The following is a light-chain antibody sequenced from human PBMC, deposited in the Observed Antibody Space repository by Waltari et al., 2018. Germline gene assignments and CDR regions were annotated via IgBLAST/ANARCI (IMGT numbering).Light chain of an antibody. V-gene: IGLV2-14*03. Sequence: QSALTQPASVSGSPGQSITFSCPGTSSDLGSYTYVLWYQQHPGKAPKLMIYDVSNRPSGVSSRFSGSKSGNTASLTISGLQTEDEADYYCNSYTSSNTLVFGGGTKLTVL. CDR3: NSYTSSNTLV. CDR1: SSDLGSYTY. J-gene: IGLJ2*01. CDR2: DVS.